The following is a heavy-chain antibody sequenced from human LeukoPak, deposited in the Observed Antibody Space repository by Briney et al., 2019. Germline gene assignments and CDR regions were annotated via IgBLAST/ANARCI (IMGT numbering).Heavy chain of an antibody. CDR2: VYYGRSP. CDR3: ARSSGTGTFSY. Sequence: SETLSLTCTVSGDSISRSTYYWAWIRQPPGKGLEWIGSVYYGRSPYFNPSLESRATISVDTSKNHFSLKMSAVTAADTAVYYCARSSGTGTFSYWGQGTLVTVSS. V-gene: IGHV4-39*02. CDR1: GDSISRSTYY. J-gene: IGHJ4*02. D-gene: IGHD6-25*01.